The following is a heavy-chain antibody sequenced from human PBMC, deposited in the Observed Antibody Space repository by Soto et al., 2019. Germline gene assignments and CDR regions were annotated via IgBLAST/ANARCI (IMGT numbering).Heavy chain of an antibody. CDR2: IYYSGST. CDR3: ARHQRGVAAAGGWFDP. V-gene: IGHV4-39*01. Sequence: QLQLQESGPGLVKPSETLSLTCTVSGGSISSSSYYWGWIRQPPGKGLEWIGSIYYSGSTYYNPSLKSRVTISVDTSKNQFSLKLSSVTAADTAVYYCARHQRGVAAAGGWFDPWGQGTLVTVSS. J-gene: IGHJ5*02. D-gene: IGHD6-13*01. CDR1: GGSISSSSYY.